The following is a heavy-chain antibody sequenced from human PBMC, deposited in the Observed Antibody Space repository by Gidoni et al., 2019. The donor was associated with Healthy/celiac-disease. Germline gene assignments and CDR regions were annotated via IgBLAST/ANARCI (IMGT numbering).Heavy chain of an antibody. CDR3: GRGAYGVKYSSSPFNDY. J-gene: IGHJ4*02. CDR1: GYTFTSYG. D-gene: IGHD6-6*01. V-gene: IGHV1-18*01. Sequence: QVQLVQSGAAVQKPGASVTVSCTASGYTFTSYGISWVRQAPGQGLEGMGWISAYNGNTNDAQKVQGRGNMTTDTSTRTGYMERRSLRSEDTAGDYCGRGAYGVKYSSSPFNDYWGQGTLVTGSS. CDR2: ISAYNGNT.